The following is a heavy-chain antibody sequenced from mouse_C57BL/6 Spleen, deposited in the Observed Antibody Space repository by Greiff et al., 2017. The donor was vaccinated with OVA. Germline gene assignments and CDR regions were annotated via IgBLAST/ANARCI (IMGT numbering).Heavy chain of an antibody. Sequence: VQLQQSGAELVRPGASVKLSCKASGYTFTDYYINWVKQRPGQGLEWIARIYPGSGNTYYNEKFKGKATLTAEKSSSTAYMQLSSLTSEDSAVYFCARSEYSNYGYFDVWGTGTTVTVSS. CDR1: GYTFTDYY. CDR3: ARSEYSNYGYFDV. J-gene: IGHJ1*03. V-gene: IGHV1-76*01. CDR2: IYPGSGNT. D-gene: IGHD2-5*01.